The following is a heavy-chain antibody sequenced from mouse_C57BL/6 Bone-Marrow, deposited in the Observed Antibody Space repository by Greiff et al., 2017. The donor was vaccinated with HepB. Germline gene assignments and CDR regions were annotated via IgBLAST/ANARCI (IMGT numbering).Heavy chain of an antibody. CDR2: ISNLAYSI. J-gene: IGHJ4*01. Sequence: EVKLMESGGGLVQPGGSLKLSCAASGFTFSDYGMAWVRQAPRKGPEWVAFISNLAYSIYYADTVTGRFTISRENAKNTLYLEMSSLGSEDTAMYYWARHVLITTVVATDYAMDYWGQGTSVTVSS. CDR3: ARHVLITTVVATDYAMDY. V-gene: IGHV5-15*01. CDR1: GFTFSDYG. D-gene: IGHD1-1*01.